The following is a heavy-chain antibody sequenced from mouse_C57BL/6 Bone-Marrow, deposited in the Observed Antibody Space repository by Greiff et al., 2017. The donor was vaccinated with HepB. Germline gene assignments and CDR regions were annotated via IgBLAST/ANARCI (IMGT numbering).Heavy chain of an antibody. Sequence: EVQLQQSGPVLVKPGASVKMSCKASGYTFTDYYMNWVKQSHGKSLEWIGVINPYNGGTSYNQKFKGKATLTVDKSSSTAYMELNSLTSEDSAVYYCARAPYYYGSSFCVWGTGTTVTVSS. CDR2: INPYNGGT. D-gene: IGHD1-1*01. J-gene: IGHJ1*03. CDR1: GYTFTDYY. CDR3: ARAPYYYGSSFCV. V-gene: IGHV1-19*01.